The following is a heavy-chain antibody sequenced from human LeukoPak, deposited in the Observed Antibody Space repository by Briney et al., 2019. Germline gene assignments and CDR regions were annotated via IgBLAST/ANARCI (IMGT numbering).Heavy chain of an antibody. CDR2: IYYSGST. Sequence: TSETLSLTCTVSGGSISSGDYSWSWIRQPPGKGLEWIGYIYYSGSTYYNPSLKSRVTISVDTSKNQFSLKLSSVTAADTAVYYCARSPPHDFWSGYFDYYYYGMDVWGQGTTVTVSS. CDR3: ARSPPHDFWSGYFDYYYYGMDV. J-gene: IGHJ6*02. V-gene: IGHV4-30-4*01. D-gene: IGHD3-3*01. CDR1: GGSISSGDYS.